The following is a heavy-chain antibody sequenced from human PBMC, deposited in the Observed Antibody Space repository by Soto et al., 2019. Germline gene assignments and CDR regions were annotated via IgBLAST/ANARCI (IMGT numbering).Heavy chain of an antibody. CDR2: IYYSGST. D-gene: IGHD5-12*01. CDR1: GGSISSYY. Sequence: QLQLQESGPGLVKPSETLSLTCTVSGGSISSYYWGWIRRPPGKGLEWIGSIYYSGSTYYNPSLKSRVTISVDTSKNQFSLNLSSVPAAAPAVYYCARRWGYAFNYWAQGTLVPVPS. CDR3: ARRWGYAFNY. V-gene: IGHV4-39*01. J-gene: IGHJ4*02.